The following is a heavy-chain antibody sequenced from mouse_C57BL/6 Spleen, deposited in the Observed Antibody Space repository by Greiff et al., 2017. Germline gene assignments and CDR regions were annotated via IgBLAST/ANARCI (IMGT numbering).Heavy chain of an antibody. Sequence: QVQLQQPGAELVRPGSSVKLSCKASGYTFTSYWMDWVKQRPGQGLEWIGNIYPSDSETHYNQKFKDKATLTVDKSSSTAYMQLSSLTSEDSAVXYCARTVTGNFDYWGQGTTLTVSS. CDR3: ARTVTGNFDY. CDR1: GYTFTSYW. D-gene: IGHD2-13*01. J-gene: IGHJ2*01. CDR2: IYPSDSET. V-gene: IGHV1-61*01.